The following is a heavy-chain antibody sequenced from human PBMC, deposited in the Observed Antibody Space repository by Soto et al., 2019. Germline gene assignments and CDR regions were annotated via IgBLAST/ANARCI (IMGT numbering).Heavy chain of an antibody. D-gene: IGHD2-2*01. CDR1: GGTFSSYT. V-gene: IGHV1-69*02. CDR3: AFYCISTSCQDGFDP. CDR2: IIPIFGKA. J-gene: IGHJ5*02. Sequence: SVKVSCKASGGTFSSYTISWVRQAPGQGLEWMGRIIPIFGKADYAQKFQGRVTITADKSTSTVCMELSSLRSEDTAVYYCAFYCISTSCQDGFDPWGQGTLVTVSS.